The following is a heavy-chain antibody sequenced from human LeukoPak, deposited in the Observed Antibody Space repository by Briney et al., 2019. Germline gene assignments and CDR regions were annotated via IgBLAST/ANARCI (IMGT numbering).Heavy chain of an antibody. CDR2: IYYSGTT. V-gene: IGHV4-39*01. CDR3: ARQISDYYYYYIDV. CDR1: GGSISSSNYY. J-gene: IGHJ6*03. D-gene: IGHD3-10*01. Sequence: SETLSLACSVSGGSISSSNYYWGWIRQPPGKGLEWIGTIYYSGTTYYNPSLESRVTISEDMSKNQFSLTLRSVTAADTAVYYCARQISDYYYYYIDVWGKGTTVTVSS.